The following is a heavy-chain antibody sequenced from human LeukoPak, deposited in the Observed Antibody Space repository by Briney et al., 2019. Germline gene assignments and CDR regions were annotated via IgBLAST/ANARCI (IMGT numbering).Heavy chain of an antibody. D-gene: IGHD6-13*01. Sequence: GGSLRLSCAAPGFAFDDYAMHWVRQVPGKGLEWVSVLTGDGGYTSYADSVKGRFIISRDNINDFLYLQMHSLRPEDTALYYCAKDLSPYSSSWFYGMDVWGQGTTVTVSS. V-gene: IGHV3-43D*03. J-gene: IGHJ6*02. CDR3: AKDLSPYSSSWFYGMDV. CDR1: GFAFDDYA. CDR2: LTGDGGYT.